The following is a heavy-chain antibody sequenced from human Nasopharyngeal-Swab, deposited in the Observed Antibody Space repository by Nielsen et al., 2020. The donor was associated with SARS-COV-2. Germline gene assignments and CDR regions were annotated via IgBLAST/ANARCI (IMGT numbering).Heavy chain of an antibody. D-gene: IGHD4-17*01. CDR3: ARGLYGDYQGFDY. CDR2: IYYSGST. V-gene: IGHV4-39*07. J-gene: IGHJ4*02. Sequence: WIRQPPGKGLEWIGSIYYSGSTYYNPSLKSRVTISVDTSKNQFSLKLSSVTAADTAVYYCARGLYGDYQGFDYWGQGTLVTVSS.